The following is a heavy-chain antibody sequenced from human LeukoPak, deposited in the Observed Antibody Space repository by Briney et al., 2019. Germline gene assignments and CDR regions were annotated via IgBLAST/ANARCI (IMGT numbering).Heavy chain of an antibody. CDR2: IYPGDSDT. J-gene: IGHJ5*02. CDR1: GYSFTSYW. V-gene: IGHV5-51*01. CDR3: ARLSSDLGPQSHSNWFDP. D-gene: IGHD3-16*01. Sequence: GESLKISCQSSGYSFTSYWIGWVRQMPGKGLECMGIIYPGDSDTRYSPSFQGQVTISADKSISTAYLQWSSLKASDTAMYYCARLSSDLGPQSHSNWFDPWGQGTLVTVSS.